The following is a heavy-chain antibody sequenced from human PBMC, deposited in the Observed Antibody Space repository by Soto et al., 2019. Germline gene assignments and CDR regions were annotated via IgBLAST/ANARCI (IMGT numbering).Heavy chain of an antibody. CDR3: AHRRFTFGGDISADY. CDR1: GFSLRTSGLG. V-gene: IGHV2-5*02. J-gene: IGHJ4*02. CDR2: IYWDDDK. Sequence: QITLKESGPPLMKPTQTLTLTCTFSGFSLRTSGLGVGWIRQPPGKALEWLALIYWDDDKRYSPSLKSRLTITKDTSKNQVVLTMTNMDPVDTATYYCAHRRFTFGGDISADYWGQGTLVTVSS. D-gene: IGHD3-16*02.